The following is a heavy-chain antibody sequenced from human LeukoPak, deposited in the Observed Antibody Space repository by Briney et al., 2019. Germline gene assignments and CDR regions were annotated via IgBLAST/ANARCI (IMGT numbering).Heavy chain of an antibody. J-gene: IGHJ4*02. CDR1: GYTFTGYY. D-gene: IGHD1-1*01. CDR3: ARHSLPGTTPFEY. V-gene: IGHV1-46*01. CDR2: INPSGGST. Sequence: GASVKVSCKASGYTFTGYYIHWVRQAPGQGLEWVGIINPSGGSTTYAQKFQGRVSMTRDTSTSTVYMELSSLESDDTALYYCARHSLPGTTPFEYWGQGTLVTVSS.